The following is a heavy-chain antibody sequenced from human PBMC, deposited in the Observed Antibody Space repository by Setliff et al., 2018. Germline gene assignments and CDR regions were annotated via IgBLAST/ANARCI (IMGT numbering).Heavy chain of an antibody. V-gene: IGHV4-59*08. CDR3: ARHALSFDSAWDV. CDR2: IHNNGRI. D-gene: IGHD3-9*01. J-gene: IGHJ6*04. Sequence: SETLSLTCNVSGGSMRSHYWGLIRQPPGKGLEWIAYIHNNGRIKYNPALKSRVTISLDTSKNQFSLNLNSATAADTAVYYCARHALSFDSAWDVWGKGTTVTVSS. CDR1: GGSMRSHY.